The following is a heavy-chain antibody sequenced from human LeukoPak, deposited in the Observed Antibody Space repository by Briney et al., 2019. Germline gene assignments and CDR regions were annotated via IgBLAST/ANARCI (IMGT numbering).Heavy chain of an antibody. D-gene: IGHD2-2*01. V-gene: IGHV1-69*13. CDR1: GYTFTNYD. Sequence: SVTVSCKSSGYTFTNYDINWVRQATGQGLEWMGGIIPIFGTANYAQKFQGRVTITAEESTSTAYMELSSLRSEDTAVYYCARDYCSSTSCYSYTENWFDPWGQGTLVTVSS. CDR2: IIPIFGTA. CDR3: ARDYCSSTSCYSYTENWFDP. J-gene: IGHJ5*02.